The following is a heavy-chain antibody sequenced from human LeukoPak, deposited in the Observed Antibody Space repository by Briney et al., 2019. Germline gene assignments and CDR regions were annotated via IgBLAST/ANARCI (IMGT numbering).Heavy chain of an antibody. Sequence: SETLSLTCTVSGGSISSSSYYWGWIRQPPGKGLELIGSIYFSGSTAYSPSLKSRVTISVDKSKNQFSLKLSSVTAADTAVYYCARVGGIGVAFDIWGQGTMVTVSS. D-gene: IGHD3-16*01. CDR2: IYFSGST. CDR1: GGSISSSSYY. V-gene: IGHV4-39*07. CDR3: ARVGGIGVAFDI. J-gene: IGHJ3*02.